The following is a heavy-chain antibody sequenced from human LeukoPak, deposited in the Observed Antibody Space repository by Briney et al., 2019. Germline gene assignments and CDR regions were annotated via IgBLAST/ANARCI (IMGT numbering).Heavy chain of an antibody. CDR2: ISYDEGDK. V-gene: IGHV3-33*08. Sequence: GGSLRLSCVASGFTFRTYGMHWVRQAPGKGLEWVAVISYDEGDKYYVDSVKGRFTISGDNAKNSLYLQMNSLRAEDTAVYYCARVAAAAAYYFDYWGQGTLVTVSS. J-gene: IGHJ4*02. CDR1: GFTFRTYG. CDR3: ARVAAAAAYYFDY. D-gene: IGHD6-13*01.